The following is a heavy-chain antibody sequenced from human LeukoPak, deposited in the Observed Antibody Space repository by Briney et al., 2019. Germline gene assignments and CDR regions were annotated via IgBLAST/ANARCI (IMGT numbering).Heavy chain of an antibody. CDR2: IYTSGST. D-gene: IGHD3-16*02. Sequence: SETLSLTCTVSGGSISSYYWSWIRQPAGKGLEWIGRIYTSGSTNYNPSLKSRVTMSVDTSKNQFSLKLSSVTAADTAVYYCARAPIMITFGGVIPDDAFDIRGQGTMVTVSS. CDR1: GGSISSYY. CDR3: ARAPIMITFGGVIPDDAFDI. J-gene: IGHJ3*02. V-gene: IGHV4-4*07.